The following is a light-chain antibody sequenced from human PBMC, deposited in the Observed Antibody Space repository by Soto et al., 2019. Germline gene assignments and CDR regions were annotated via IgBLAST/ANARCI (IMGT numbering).Light chain of an antibody. CDR1: QSISSY. J-gene: IGKJ3*01. CDR3: QQSYSTPGV. V-gene: IGKV1-39*01. CDR2: AAS. Sequence: DIKMTQSPSSLSASVGDRVTITCRASQSISSYLNWYQQKPGKAPKLLIYAASSLQSGVPSRFSGSGSGTDFTLTISSLQPEDFATYYCQQSYSTPGVFGPGTKVDIK.